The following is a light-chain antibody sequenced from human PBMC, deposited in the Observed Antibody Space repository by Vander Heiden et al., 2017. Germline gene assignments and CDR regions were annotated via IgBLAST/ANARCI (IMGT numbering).Light chain of an antibody. Sequence: DIVMTQSLDSLAMSLRESPTINRKSTQRVLYSYNNRSYLAWYQQKPGQPPKLLIYGTSTRQTGVPDRFSGSGSGTDFTLTISSLQAEDVAVYYCQQDDSTSWTFGQGTKVEIK. J-gene: IGKJ1*01. V-gene: IGKV4-1*01. CDR2: GTS. CDR3: QQDDSTSWT. CDR1: QRVLYSYNNRSY.